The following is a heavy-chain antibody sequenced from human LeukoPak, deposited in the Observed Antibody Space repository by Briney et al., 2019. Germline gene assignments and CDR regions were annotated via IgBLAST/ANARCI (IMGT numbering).Heavy chain of an antibody. CDR2: IYYSGST. V-gene: IGHV4-39*01. CDR1: GGSISSSSYS. CDR3: ARPLWFRESYYFDY. Sequence: SETLSLTCTVSGGSISSSSYSWGWIRQPPGKGLEWIGSIYYSGSTYYNPSLKSRVTISVDTSKNQFSLKLSSVTAADTAVYYCARPLWFRESYYFDYRGQGTLVTVSS. J-gene: IGHJ4*02. D-gene: IGHD3-10*01.